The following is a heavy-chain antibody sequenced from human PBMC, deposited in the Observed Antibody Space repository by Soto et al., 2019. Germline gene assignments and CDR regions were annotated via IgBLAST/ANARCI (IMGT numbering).Heavy chain of an antibody. V-gene: IGHV4-30-4*01. CDR1: GGSISSGDYY. Sequence: QVQLQESGPGLVKPSQTLSLTCTVSGGSISSGDYYWTWIRQPPGKGLEWIGDIYNSGSTYYNPSLKSRGTISVDKSKSQFSLKLSSVTAADTAVYDCARRADGSGSYDVWGQGTMVTVSS. D-gene: IGHD3-10*01. J-gene: IGHJ3*01. CDR2: IYNSGST. CDR3: ARRADGSGSYDV.